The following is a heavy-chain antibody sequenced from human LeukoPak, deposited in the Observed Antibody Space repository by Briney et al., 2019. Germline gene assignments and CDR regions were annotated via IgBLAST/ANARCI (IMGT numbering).Heavy chain of an antibody. J-gene: IGHJ5*02. V-gene: IGHV3-48*04. Sequence: GGSLRLSCAASGFTFSSYSMNWVRQVPGKGLEWVSYISSTTSTIYYADSVKGRFTISRDNAKNSLYLQMNSLRAEDTAVYYCARDVTYYGGDWFDPWGQGTLVTVSS. CDR1: GFTFSSYS. D-gene: IGHD4-23*01. CDR3: ARDVTYYGGDWFDP. CDR2: ISSTTSTI.